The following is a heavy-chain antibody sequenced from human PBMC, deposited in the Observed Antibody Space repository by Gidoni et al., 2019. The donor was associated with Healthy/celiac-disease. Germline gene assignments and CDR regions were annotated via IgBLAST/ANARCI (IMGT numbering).Heavy chain of an antibody. CDR2: ISGSGGST. Sequence: EVQLLESGGGLVQPGGSLRLSCAASGFTFSSYAMSWVRQAPGKGLGWVSAISGSGGSTYYADSVKGRFTISRDNSKNTLYLQMNSLRAEDTAVYYCAKRRAPSGSYSYYYYGMDVWGQGTTVTVSS. J-gene: IGHJ6*02. CDR1: GFTFSSYA. V-gene: IGHV3-23*01. CDR3: AKRRAPSGSYSYYYYGMDV. D-gene: IGHD3-10*01.